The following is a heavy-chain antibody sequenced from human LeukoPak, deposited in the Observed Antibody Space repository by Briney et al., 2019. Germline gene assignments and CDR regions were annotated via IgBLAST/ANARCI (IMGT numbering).Heavy chain of an antibody. J-gene: IGHJ3*02. Sequence: GASVKVSCKVSGYTLTELSMHWVRQAPGKGLEWMGGFDPEDGETIYAQRFQGRVTMTEDTSTDTAYMELSSLRSEDTAVYYCATLVVEYDAFDIWGQGTMVTVSS. V-gene: IGHV1-24*01. CDR3: ATLVVEYDAFDI. CDR1: GYTLTELS. CDR2: FDPEDGET. D-gene: IGHD2-8*02.